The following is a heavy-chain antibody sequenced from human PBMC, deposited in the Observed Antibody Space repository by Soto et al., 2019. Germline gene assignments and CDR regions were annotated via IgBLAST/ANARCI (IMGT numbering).Heavy chain of an antibody. CDR2: IRSKANSYAT. V-gene: IGHV3-73*01. D-gene: IGHD3-3*01. CDR1: GFTFSGSA. CDR3: TSPLPGYDFWSASDAFDI. Sequence: HPGGSLRLSCAASGFTFSGSAMHWVRQASGKGLEWVGRIRSKANSYATAYAASVKGRFTISRDDSKNTAYLQMNSLKTEDTAVYYCTSPLPGYDFWSASDAFDIWGQGTMVTVSS. J-gene: IGHJ3*02.